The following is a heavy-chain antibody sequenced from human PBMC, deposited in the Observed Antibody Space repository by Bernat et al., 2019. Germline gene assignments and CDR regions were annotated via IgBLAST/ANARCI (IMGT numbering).Heavy chain of an antibody. V-gene: IGHV3-21*01. CDR1: GFTFSSYS. Sequence: EVQLLESGGGLVKPGGSLRLSCAASGFTFSSYSMNWVRQAPGKGLEWVSSISSSSSYIYYADSVKGRFTISRDNAKNSLYLQMNSLRAEDTAVYYCARGPMIVVVMRVDDAFDIWGQGTMVTVSS. CDR3: ARGPMIVVVMRVDDAFDI. J-gene: IGHJ3*02. CDR2: ISSSSSYI. D-gene: IGHD3-22*01.